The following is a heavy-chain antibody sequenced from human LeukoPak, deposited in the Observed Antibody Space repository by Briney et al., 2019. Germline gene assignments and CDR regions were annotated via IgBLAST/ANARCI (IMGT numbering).Heavy chain of an antibody. CDR3: ARADGAVAAYYGIDV. CDR2: IYYTGST. CDR1: GASISSHH. D-gene: IGHD6-19*01. J-gene: IGHJ6*02. Sequence: SETLSLTCTVSGASISSHHWTWIRQPPGKGLEWIGYIYYTGSTNYSPSLKSRVTTSVDTSKNQFSLKLSSVTAADTAVYYCARADGAVAAYYGIDVWGQGTTVTVSS. V-gene: IGHV4-59*11.